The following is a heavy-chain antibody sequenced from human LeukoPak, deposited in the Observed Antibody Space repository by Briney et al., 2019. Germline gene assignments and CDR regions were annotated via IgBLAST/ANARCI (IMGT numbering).Heavy chain of an antibody. CDR2: FDPEDGET. D-gene: IGHD6-19*01. J-gene: IGHJ4*02. CDR1: GYTLTELS. CDR3: ATPYSSGWYYFDY. Sequence: GASVKASCKVSGYTLTELSMHWVRQAPGKGLEWMGGFDPEDGETIYAQKFQGRVTMTEDTSTDTAYMELSSLRSEDTAVYYCATPYSSGWYYFDYWGQGTLVTVSS. V-gene: IGHV1-24*01.